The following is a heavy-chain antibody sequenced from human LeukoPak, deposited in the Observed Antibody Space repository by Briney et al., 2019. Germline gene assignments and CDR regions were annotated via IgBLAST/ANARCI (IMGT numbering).Heavy chain of an antibody. CDR3: ARDVVVVAAPTYYYYGMDV. J-gene: IGHJ6*02. D-gene: IGHD2-15*01. Sequence: SETLSLTRTVSGGSISSYYWSWIRQPAGKGLEWIGRIYTSGSTNYNPSLKSRVTMSVDTSKNQFSLKLSSVTAADTAVYYCARDVVVVAAPTYYYYGMDVWGQGTTVTVSS. CDR1: GGSISSYY. V-gene: IGHV4-4*07. CDR2: IYTSGST.